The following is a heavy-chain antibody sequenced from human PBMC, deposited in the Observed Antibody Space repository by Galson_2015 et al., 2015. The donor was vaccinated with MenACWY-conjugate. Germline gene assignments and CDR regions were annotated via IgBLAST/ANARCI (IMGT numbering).Heavy chain of an antibody. V-gene: IGHV3-30*04. CDR2: ISYDGTNT. CDR3: ARPLQVIFGDAFDI. CDR1: GFRFSSSA. Sequence: SLRLSCAASGFRFSSSAMHRVRQAPGKGLEWVAVISYDGTNTYHTDSVKGRFTISRDNSRNTLYLQMNSLRGDDTAVYYCARPLQVIFGDAFDIWGQGTMVTVSS. D-gene: IGHD2-21*01. J-gene: IGHJ3*02.